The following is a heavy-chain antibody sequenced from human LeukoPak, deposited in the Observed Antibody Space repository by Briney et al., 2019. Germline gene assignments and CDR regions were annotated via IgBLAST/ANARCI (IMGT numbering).Heavy chain of an antibody. Sequence: GGSLRLSCAASGFTFGSYAMHRVRQAPGKGLEWVAVISYDGSNKYYADSVKGRFTISRDNSKNTLYLQMNSLRAEDTAVYYCARDLGSSPDEGANWFDPWGQGTLVTVSS. D-gene: IGHD6-6*01. J-gene: IGHJ5*02. CDR3: ARDLGSSPDEGANWFDP. CDR1: GFTFGSYA. CDR2: ISYDGSNK. V-gene: IGHV3-30-3*01.